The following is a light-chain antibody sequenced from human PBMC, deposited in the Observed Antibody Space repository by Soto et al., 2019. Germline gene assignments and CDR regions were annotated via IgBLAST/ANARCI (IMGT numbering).Light chain of an antibody. CDR2: GAS. CDR3: QQYGTSPTWT. Sequence: EIVLTQSPGTLSLSPGERATLSCRASQSISSVYLAWYQQKPGQPPRLLIYGASSRATGIPDRFSGSGSATDFTLTISRLEPEDFAVYYCQQYGTSPTWTFGQGTKVEIK. J-gene: IGKJ1*01. CDR1: QSISSVY. V-gene: IGKV3-20*01.